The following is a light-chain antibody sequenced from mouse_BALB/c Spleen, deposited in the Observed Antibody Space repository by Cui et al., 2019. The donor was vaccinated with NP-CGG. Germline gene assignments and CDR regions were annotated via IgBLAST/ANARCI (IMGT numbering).Light chain of an antibody. CDR2: GTN. V-gene: IGLV1*01. J-gene: IGLJ1*01. CDR1: TGAVTTSTY. Sequence: QAVVTQESALTTSPGETVTLTCRSSTGAVTTSTYANWVQEKPDHLFTGLIGGTNNRAPGVPARFSGSLIGDKAALTITGAQTEDEAIYFCALCYSNHWVFGGGTKLTVL. CDR3: ALCYSNHWV.